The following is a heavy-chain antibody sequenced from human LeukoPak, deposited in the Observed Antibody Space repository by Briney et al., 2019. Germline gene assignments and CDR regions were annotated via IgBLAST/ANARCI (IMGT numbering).Heavy chain of an antibody. CDR1: GYNFTNYW. CDR2: LYTDDSDI. Sequence: GESLKTSCKGSGYNFTNYWIGWVRQLQGKGLGWMGILYTDDSDIRYCPFCQGQVTIPADKSISTAYLQWSSMRASDTAMYYCARREDPTVTGFDYWGQGTLVTVSS. D-gene: IGHD5-12*01. V-gene: IGHV5-51*01. CDR3: ARREDPTVTGFDY. J-gene: IGHJ4*02.